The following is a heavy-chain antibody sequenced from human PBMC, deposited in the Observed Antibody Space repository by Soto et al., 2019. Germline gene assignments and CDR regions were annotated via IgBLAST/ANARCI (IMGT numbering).Heavy chain of an antibody. V-gene: IGHV3-11*05. CDR2: ISPGSRYP. CDR1: GFTFGDSY. J-gene: IGHJ5*02. D-gene: IGHD1-26*01. CDR3: VRGVGGGLCDP. Sequence: QVQLVESGGGLVPPGGSLRLSCEGSGFTFGDSYMSWIRQAPGKGLEWLSYISPGSRYPAYADSVKGRFTISRDNAKRSLYLQMMRLTAEDTAIYYCVRGVGGGLCDPRGQGTWGTVAS.